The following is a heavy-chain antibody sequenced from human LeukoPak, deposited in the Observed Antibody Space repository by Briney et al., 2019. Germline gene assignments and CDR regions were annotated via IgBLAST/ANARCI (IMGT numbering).Heavy chain of an antibody. V-gene: IGHV4-39*01. D-gene: IGHD3-16*02. J-gene: IGHJ6*03. Sequence: PSETLSLTCTVSGGSVNSNSYYWGWIRRPPGGGLEWIGNIYYGGSTFYNPTLTSRVTISADTSRNQLSLRLNSVTVADTAVYYCARQESSYYYYYMDVWGKGTTVIVSS. CDR3: ARQESSYYYYYMDV. CDR2: IYYGGST. CDR1: GGSVNSNSYY.